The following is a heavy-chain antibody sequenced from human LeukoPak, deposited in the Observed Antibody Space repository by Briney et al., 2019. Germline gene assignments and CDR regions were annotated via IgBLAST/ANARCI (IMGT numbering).Heavy chain of an antibody. CDR3: ANGAFRLYYIDV. J-gene: IGHJ6*03. CDR1: GFTFSSYS. Sequence: GGSLRLSCAASGFTFSSYSMNWVRQAPGKGLEWVSSISSSSSYIYYTDSLKGRFTISRDNAKNSLYLQMNSLRAEDTAVYYCANGAFRLYYIDVWGKGTTVTVSS. V-gene: IGHV3-21*01. CDR2: ISSSSSYI. D-gene: IGHD2-8*01.